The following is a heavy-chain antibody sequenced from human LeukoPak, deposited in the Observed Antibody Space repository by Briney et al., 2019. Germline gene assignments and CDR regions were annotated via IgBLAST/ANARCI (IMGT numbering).Heavy chain of an antibody. Sequence: GGSLRLSCAASGFTLSIYSMNWVRQAPGKGLEWVSSLGGSSNYIFYADSVKGRFTISRDNDKNSLFLQMNSRRAEDTAVYFCARWGSGDSFDIWGQGTMVTVSS. J-gene: IGHJ3*02. V-gene: IGHV3-21*01. D-gene: IGHD3-10*01. CDR1: GFTLSIYS. CDR3: ARWGSGDSFDI. CDR2: LGGSSNYI.